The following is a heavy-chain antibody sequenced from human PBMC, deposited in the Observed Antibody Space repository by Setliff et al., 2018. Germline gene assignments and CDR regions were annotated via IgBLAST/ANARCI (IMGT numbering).Heavy chain of an antibody. CDR3: AREGVDSRSSTDYRYYLDV. CDR2: TIPIFGTT. V-gene: IGHV1-69*05. D-gene: IGHD3-22*01. CDR1: GGTFSSYG. Sequence: ASVKVSCKASGGTFSSYGISWLRQAPGQGLEWMGGTIPIFGTTDYAQKFQGRVTIITDESTSTAVMQLSSLRSEDTAVYYCAREGVDSRSSTDYRYYLDVGGRGTTVT. J-gene: IGHJ6*03.